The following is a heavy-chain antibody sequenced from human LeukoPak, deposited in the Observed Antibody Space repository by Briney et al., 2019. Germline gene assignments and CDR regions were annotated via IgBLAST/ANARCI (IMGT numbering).Heavy chain of an antibody. Sequence: PSETLSLTCSVSGGSISSGPYFWSWIRQSPGQGLEWIGYIWPSGSTNYNPSLSGRVAISLDKSRNHFTLMVTAVTAADTAFYYCARDRVPGEFDPWGQGTLVTVSS. CDR3: ARDRVPGEFDP. V-gene: IGHV4-30-2*06. J-gene: IGHJ5*02. CDR2: IWPSGST. CDR1: GGSISSGPYF. D-gene: IGHD1-1*01.